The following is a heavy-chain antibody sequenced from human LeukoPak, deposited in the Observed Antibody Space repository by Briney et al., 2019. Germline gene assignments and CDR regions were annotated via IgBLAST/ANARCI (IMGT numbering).Heavy chain of an antibody. D-gene: IGHD1-26*01. Sequence: GGSLRLSCAASGFSFDNYAMSWVRQAPGKGLEWVSAIGGSTGRTYYADSVKGRFTVSRDNSKNTLYLQMTSLRAEDTAIYYCAKDRRSLVGPTNFDYWGQGTPVTVSS. V-gene: IGHV3-23*01. CDR1: GFSFDNYA. CDR3: AKDRRSLVGPTNFDY. J-gene: IGHJ4*02. CDR2: IGGSTGRT.